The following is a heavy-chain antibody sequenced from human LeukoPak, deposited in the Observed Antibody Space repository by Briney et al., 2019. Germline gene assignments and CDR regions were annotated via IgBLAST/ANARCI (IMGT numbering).Heavy chain of an antibody. V-gene: IGHV1-46*01. CDR3: AREGGRYAGWFDP. CDR2: INPSGGST. D-gene: IGHD5-12*01. J-gene: IGHJ5*02. CDR1: GYTFTSYY. Sequence: ASVKVSCKASGYTFTSYYMHWVRQAPVQGFEWMGIINPSGGSTSYAQKFQGRVTMTRDMSTSTVYMELSSLRSEDTAVYYCAREGGRYAGWFDPWGQGTLVTVSS.